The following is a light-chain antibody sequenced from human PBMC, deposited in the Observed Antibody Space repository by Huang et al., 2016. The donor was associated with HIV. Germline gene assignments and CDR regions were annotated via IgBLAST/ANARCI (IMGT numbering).Light chain of an antibody. CDR3: QQRYNWPLT. CDR2: DAS. Sequence: EIVLTQSPASLVLSPGERAPLSCRASQSVRNYLAWYQQKPGQAPRFLIFDASNRATDIPARFSGSGSVTDFTLTISSLEPEDFAVYYCQQRYNWPLTFGGGTKVEIK. J-gene: IGKJ4*01. CDR1: QSVRNY. V-gene: IGKV3-11*01.